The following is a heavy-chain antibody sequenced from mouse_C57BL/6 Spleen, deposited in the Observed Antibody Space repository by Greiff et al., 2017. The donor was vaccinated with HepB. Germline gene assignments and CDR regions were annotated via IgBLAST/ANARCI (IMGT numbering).Heavy chain of an antibody. CDR2: IHPNSGST. V-gene: IGHV1-64*01. CDR1: GYTFTSYW. J-gene: IGHJ3*01. D-gene: IGHD1-1*01. CDR3: ARRDYYYGSSHAWFAY. Sequence: QVQLQQPGAELVKPGASVKLSCKASGYTFTSYWIHWVKQRPGQGLEWIGMIHPNSGSTNYNEKFKSKATLTVDKSSSTAYMQLSSLTSEDSAVYYCARRDYYYGSSHAWFAYWGQGTLVTVSA.